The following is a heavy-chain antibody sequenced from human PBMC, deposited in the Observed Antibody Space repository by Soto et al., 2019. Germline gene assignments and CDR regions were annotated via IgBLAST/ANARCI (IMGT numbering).Heavy chain of an antibody. J-gene: IGHJ4*02. D-gene: IGHD3-10*01. CDR3: ARAPYGNQGYFDY. Sequence: GGSLRLSCGASGFTFNSYSMNWVRQAPGKGLEWVSSISSSSSYIYYADSVKGRFTISRDNAKNSLYLQMNSLRAEDTAVYYCARAPYGNQGYFDYWGQGALVTVSS. CDR1: GFTFNSYS. V-gene: IGHV3-21*01. CDR2: ISSSSSYI.